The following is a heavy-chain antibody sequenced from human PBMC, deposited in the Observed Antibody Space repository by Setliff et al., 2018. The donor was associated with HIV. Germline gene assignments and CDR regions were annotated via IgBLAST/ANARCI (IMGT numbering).Heavy chain of an antibody. CDR1: GFTFSNFY. CDR2: INQDGSEE. J-gene: IGHJ5*02. Sequence: GGSLRLSCAASGFTFSNFYMSWVRQAPGKGLEWVANINQDGSEENYADSVKGRFTTSRDNAKNTMYLQMNSLRAEDTAVYYCARDHRPYFYDKAWFDPWGQGTLVTVSS. V-gene: IGHV3-7*01. CDR3: ARDHRPYFYDKAWFDP. D-gene: IGHD3-22*01.